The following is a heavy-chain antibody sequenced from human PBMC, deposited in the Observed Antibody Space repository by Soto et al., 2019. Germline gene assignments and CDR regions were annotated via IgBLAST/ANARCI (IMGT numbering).Heavy chain of an antibody. CDR3: ARARGRDGYNLFDY. J-gene: IGHJ4*02. CDR1: GGSISSSSYY. V-gene: IGHV4-61*05. CDR2: IYYSGST. D-gene: IGHD5-12*01. Sequence: SETLSLTCTVSGGSISSSSYYWGWIRQPPGKGLAWIGYIYYSGSTNYNPSLKSRVTISVDTSKNQFSLKLSSVTAADTAVYYCARARGRDGYNLFDYWGQGTLVTVSS.